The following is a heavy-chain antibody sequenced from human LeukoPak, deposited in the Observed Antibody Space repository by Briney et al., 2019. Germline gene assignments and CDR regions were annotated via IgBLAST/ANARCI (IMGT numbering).Heavy chain of an antibody. D-gene: IGHD4-17*01. V-gene: IGHV3-23*01. CDR1: GSTLSSYA. CDR3: ARGGPTVTPADY. J-gene: IGHJ4*02. CDR2: ISGNAGST. Sequence: GGSLRLSCAASGSTLSSYAMSWVRQAPGKGLEWVSLISGNAGSTYYADSVKGRFTISRDNTKNSVYLQMNSLRAEDTGVYYCARGGPTVTPADYWGQGTLVTVSS.